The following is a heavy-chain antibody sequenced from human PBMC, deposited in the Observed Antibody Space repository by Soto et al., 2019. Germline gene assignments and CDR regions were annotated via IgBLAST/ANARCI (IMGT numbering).Heavy chain of an antibody. CDR2: ISAYNGNT. CDR3: ASSLLVGYGLEGESD. D-gene: IGHD5-18*01. J-gene: IGHJ4*02. Sequence: QVQLVQSGAEVKKPGASVKVSCKASGYTFTSYGISWVRQAPGQGLEWMGWISAYNGNTNYAQKLQGRVTMTTDTSTSKAYMELRSQRSADTAVYYCASSLLVGYGLEGESDWGQGTLVTVSS. CDR1: GYTFTSYG. V-gene: IGHV1-18*01.